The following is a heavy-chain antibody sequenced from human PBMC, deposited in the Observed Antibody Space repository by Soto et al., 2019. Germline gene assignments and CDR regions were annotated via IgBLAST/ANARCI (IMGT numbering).Heavy chain of an antibody. CDR2: IVVGSGNT. Sequence: QMQLVQSGPEVKKPGTSVKVSCKASGFTFTSSAMQWVRQARGQRLEWIGWIVVGSGNTNYAQKFQERVTITREMSTSTAYMELSSLRSEDTAVYYCAADRWYRSSWIPYGMDVWGQGTTVTVSS. CDR3: AADRWYRSSWIPYGMDV. J-gene: IGHJ6*02. D-gene: IGHD6-13*01. V-gene: IGHV1-58*02. CDR1: GFTFTSSA.